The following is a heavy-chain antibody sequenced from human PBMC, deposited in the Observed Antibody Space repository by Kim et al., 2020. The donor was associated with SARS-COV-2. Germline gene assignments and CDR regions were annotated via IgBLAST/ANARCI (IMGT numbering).Heavy chain of an antibody. Sequence: SETLSLTCTVSGGSISSSSYYWGWIRQPPGKGLEWIGSIYYSGSTYYNPSLKSRVTISVDTSKNQFSLKLSSVTAADTAVYYCANDVRYFDWLFPHRSAFDISGQGTMVTVSS. V-gene: IGHV4-39*01. CDR1: GGSISSSSYY. J-gene: IGHJ3*02. D-gene: IGHD3-9*01. CDR3: ANDVRYFDWLFPHRSAFDI. CDR2: IYYSGST.